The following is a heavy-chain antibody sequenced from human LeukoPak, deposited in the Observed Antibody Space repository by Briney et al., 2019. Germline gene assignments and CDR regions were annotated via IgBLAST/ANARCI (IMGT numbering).Heavy chain of an antibody. Sequence: GASVKVSCKASGDSFTSYDINWVRQATGQGLEWMGWMNPNSGNIGYAHKFQGRLTMTRNTSRSTAYMELRSLTSDDTAVYYCVRTAGIFWSGAYYFDSWGQGPLDTLSS. J-gene: IGHJ4*02. V-gene: IGHV1-8*01. CDR1: GDSFTSYD. CDR3: VRTAGIFWSGAYYFDS. CDR2: MNPNSGNI. D-gene: IGHD3-3*01.